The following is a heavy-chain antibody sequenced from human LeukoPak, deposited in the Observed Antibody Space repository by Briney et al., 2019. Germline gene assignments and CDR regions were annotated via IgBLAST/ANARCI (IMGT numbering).Heavy chain of an antibody. Sequence: PSETLSLTCTVSGGSIGSGGYYWGWIRQPPGKGLEWIGSIYYTGSTYYNPSLKSRVTISVDTSKNQFSLKLSSVTAADTAVYYCARVLMNIYGGDSRLINWFDPWGQGTLVTVSS. CDR1: GGSIGSGGYY. CDR2: IYYTGST. CDR3: ARVLMNIYGGDSRLINWFDP. J-gene: IGHJ5*02. V-gene: IGHV4-39*07. D-gene: IGHD4-23*01.